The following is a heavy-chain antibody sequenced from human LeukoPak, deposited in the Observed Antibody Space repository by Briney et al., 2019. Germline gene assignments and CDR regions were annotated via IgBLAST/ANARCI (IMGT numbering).Heavy chain of an antibody. J-gene: IGHJ6*02. CDR1: GFTFSSYK. CDR3: ARDGTLWFGELSPYYGMDV. D-gene: IGHD3-10*01. V-gene: IGHV3-48*03. Sequence: PGGSLRLSCAASGFTFSSYKMNWVRQAPGKGLEWVSYISSSGSTIYYADSVKGRFTISRDNAKNSLYLQMNSLRAEDTAVYYCARDGTLWFGELSPYYGMDVWGQGTTVTVSS. CDR2: ISSSGSTI.